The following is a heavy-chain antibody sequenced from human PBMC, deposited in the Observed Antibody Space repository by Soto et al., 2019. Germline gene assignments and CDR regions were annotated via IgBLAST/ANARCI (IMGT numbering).Heavy chain of an antibody. D-gene: IGHD3-10*01. Sequence: SETRSLACTVSGGCMIRYSWNWIQQPPGKGLEWIGYIYYSGSTNYNPSLKSRVTISVDTSKNQFSLKLSSVTAADTAVYYCARHSSGRGVKPPYYYYGMDVWDQGPTVPVS. CDR1: GGCMIRYS. CDR3: ARHSSGRGVKPPYYYYGMDV. V-gene: IGHV4-59*08. CDR2: IYYSGST. J-gene: IGHJ6*02.